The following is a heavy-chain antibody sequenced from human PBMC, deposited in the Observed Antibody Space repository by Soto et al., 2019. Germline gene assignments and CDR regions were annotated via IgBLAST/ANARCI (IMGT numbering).Heavy chain of an antibody. CDR1: GYTFTSCD. J-gene: IGHJ4*02. CDR3: ARGSAGIVVVGFMS. Sequence: VASVKVSCKASGYTFTSCDINWVRQATGQGLEWMGWMNPNSGNTGYAQKFQGRVTMTRNTSISTAYMELSSLRSEDTAVYYCARGSAGIVVVGFMSWGQGTLVTVSS. D-gene: IGHD2-15*01. V-gene: IGHV1-8*01. CDR2: MNPNSGNT.